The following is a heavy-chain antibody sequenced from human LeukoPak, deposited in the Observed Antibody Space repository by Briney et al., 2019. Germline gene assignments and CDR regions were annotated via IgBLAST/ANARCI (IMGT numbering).Heavy chain of an antibody. CDR1: GGSISSYY. V-gene: IGHV4-59*12. D-gene: IGHD3-22*01. J-gene: IGHJ4*02. Sequence: SETLSLTCTVSGGSISSYYWSWIRQPPGKGLEWIGYIYYSGSTNYNPSLKSRVTISVDTSKNQFSLKLSSVTAADTAVYYCARGETDSSGYPLDYWGQGTLVTVSS. CDR3: ARGETDSSGYPLDY. CDR2: IYYSGST.